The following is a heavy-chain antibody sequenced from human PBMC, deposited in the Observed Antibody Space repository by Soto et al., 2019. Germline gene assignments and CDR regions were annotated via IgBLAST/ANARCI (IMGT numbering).Heavy chain of an antibody. V-gene: IGHV1-3*01. Sequence: VASVKVSCKACGYTFTNYAMHWVRQAPGQRLEWMGWINAGNGNTKYSQKFQGRVTITRDTSASTAYMELSSLRSEDTAVYYCARGGSLYWYFDLWGRGTLVTVSS. CDR2: INAGNGNT. CDR1: GYTFTNYA. D-gene: IGHD1-26*01. CDR3: ARGGSLYWYFDL. J-gene: IGHJ2*01.